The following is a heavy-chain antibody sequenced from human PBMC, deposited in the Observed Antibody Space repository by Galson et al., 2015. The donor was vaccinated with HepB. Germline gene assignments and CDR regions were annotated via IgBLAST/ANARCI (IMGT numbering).Heavy chain of an antibody. Sequence: SVKVSCKASGGTFSSYAISWVRQAPGQGLEWMGGIIPIFGTANYAQKFQGRVTITADESTSTAYMELSSLRSEDTAVYYCARDLRAQYSSGWYGTLHYWGQGTLVTVSS. D-gene: IGHD6-19*01. CDR1: GGTFSSYA. CDR3: ARDLRAQYSSGWYGTLHY. J-gene: IGHJ4*02. CDR2: IIPIFGTA. V-gene: IGHV1-69*13.